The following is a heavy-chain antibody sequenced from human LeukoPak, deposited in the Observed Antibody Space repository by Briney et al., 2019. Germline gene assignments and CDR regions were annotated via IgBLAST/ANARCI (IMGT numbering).Heavy chain of an antibody. CDR3: ARQGRDAAMVKGGSGYYGMDV. Sequence: ASVKVSCKASGGTFSSYAISWVRQAPGQGLEWMGRIIPILGIANYAQKFQGRVTITADKFTSTAYMELSSLRSGDTAVYYCARQGRDAAMVKGGSGYYGMDVWGQGTTVTLSS. CDR2: IIPILGIA. CDR1: GGTFSSYA. D-gene: IGHD5-18*01. J-gene: IGHJ6*02. V-gene: IGHV1-69*04.